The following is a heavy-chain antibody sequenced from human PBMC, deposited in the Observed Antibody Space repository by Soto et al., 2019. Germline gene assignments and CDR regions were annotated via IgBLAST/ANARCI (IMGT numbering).Heavy chain of an antibody. CDR3: ARRPYDCWSYRGYFQH. CDR2: ISYDGSNK. Sequence: QVQLVESGGGVVQPGRSLRLSCAASGFTFSSYAMHWVRQAPGKGLEWVAVISYDGSNKYYADSVKGRFTISRDNSKNTLDLQMNSLRAEDTAVYYCARRPYDCWSYRGYFQHWGQGTLVTVSS. D-gene: IGHD3-3*01. J-gene: IGHJ1*01. CDR1: GFTFSSYA. V-gene: IGHV3-30-3*01.